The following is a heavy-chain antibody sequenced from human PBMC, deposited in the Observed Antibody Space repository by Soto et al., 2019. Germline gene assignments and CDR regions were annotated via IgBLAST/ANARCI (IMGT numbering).Heavy chain of an antibody. CDR3: AKELIAAAGHYYMDV. CDR2: ISYDGSNK. V-gene: IGHV3-30*18. Sequence: PGGSLRLSCAASGFTFSSYGMHWVRQAPCKGLEWVAVISYDGSNKYYADSVKGRFTISRDNSKNTLYLQMNSLRAEDTAVYYCAKELIAAAGHYYMDVWGKGTTVTVSS. CDR1: GFTFSSYG. J-gene: IGHJ6*03. D-gene: IGHD6-13*01.